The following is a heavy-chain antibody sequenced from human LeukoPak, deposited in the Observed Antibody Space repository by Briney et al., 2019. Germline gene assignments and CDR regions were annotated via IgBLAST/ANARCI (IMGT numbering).Heavy chain of an antibody. CDR3: AKSAYAGYDWGYMGQS. D-gene: IGHD5-12*01. V-gene: IGHV3-23*01. Sequence: GGSLRLSCGASGFTFRGYAMSWARQAPGKGLEWVSGISESSRFIHHADSVKGRFTISRDDSTNTLHLQMNSLKAEDTAVYYCAKSAYAGYDWGYMGQSWGQGTLVTVTS. CDR2: ISESSRFI. J-gene: IGHJ1*01. CDR1: GFTFRGYA.